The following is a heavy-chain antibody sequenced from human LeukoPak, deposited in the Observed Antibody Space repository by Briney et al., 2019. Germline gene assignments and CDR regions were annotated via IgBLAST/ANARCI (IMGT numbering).Heavy chain of an antibody. J-gene: IGHJ4*02. CDR2: ISDDFGT. Sequence: GGSLRLSCAASGFTFSSYAMSFLRRAPGKGLEWVSAISDDFGTYHADSVKGRFTISRDNSRNTLYQQMTSLRAEDTAVYYCARGNSGHCTGATCYALDYWGQGTLVTVSS. CDR3: ARGNSGHCTGATCYALDY. D-gene: IGHD2-2*01. V-gene: IGHV3-23*01. CDR1: GFTFSSYA.